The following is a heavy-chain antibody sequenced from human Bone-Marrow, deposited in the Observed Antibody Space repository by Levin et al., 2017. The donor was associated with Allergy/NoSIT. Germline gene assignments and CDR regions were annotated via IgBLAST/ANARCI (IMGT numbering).Heavy chain of an antibody. J-gene: IGHJ5*02. D-gene: IGHD3-9*01. Sequence: SETLSLTCAISGDNVSSNSAAWNWIRQSPSRGLEWLGRTYYRSDWYNDYAVSVKSRISINADTSKNQFSLHLNSVTPEDTAVYYCAREGDWADFDDPWGQGTLVTVSS. CDR3: AREGDWADFDDP. CDR2: TYYRSDWYN. CDR1: GDNVSSNSAA. V-gene: IGHV6-1*01.